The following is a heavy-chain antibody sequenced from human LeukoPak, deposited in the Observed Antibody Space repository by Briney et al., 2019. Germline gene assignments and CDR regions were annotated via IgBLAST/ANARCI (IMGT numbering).Heavy chain of an antibody. D-gene: IGHD4-11*01. J-gene: IGHJ5*02. Sequence: PGGSLRLSCAASGFTFSSYGMHWVRQAPGKGLEWVAFIRYDGSNKYYADSVKGRFTISRDNSKNTLYLQMNSLRAEDTAVYYCAKEDYSIDWFDPWGQETLVTVSS. CDR3: AKEDYSIDWFDP. CDR2: IRYDGSNK. CDR1: GFTFSSYG. V-gene: IGHV3-30*02.